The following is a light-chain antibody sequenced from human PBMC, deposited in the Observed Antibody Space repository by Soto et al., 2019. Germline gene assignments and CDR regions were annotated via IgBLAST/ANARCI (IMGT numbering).Light chain of an antibody. J-gene: IGLJ1*01. CDR2: DVS. CDR1: SSDVGGYHY. V-gene: IGLV2-14*01. CDR3: RSYTSRSPRV. Sequence: QSALTQPASVSGSPGQSITISCTGTSSDVGGYHYVSWYQQHPGKAPKLLIFDVSNRPSGVSNRLSGSLSGNTASLTISGLQAEYEADYYCRSYTSRSPRVFGTGTQLNVL.